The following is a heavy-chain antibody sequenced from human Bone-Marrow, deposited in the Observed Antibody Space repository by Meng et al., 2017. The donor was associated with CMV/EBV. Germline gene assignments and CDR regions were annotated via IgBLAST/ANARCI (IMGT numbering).Heavy chain of an antibody. J-gene: IGHJ4*02. D-gene: IGHD3-3*01. Sequence: GESLKISCAASGFTFSSYAMSWVRQAPGKGLEWVSAISGSGGSTYYADSVKGRFTISRDNSKNTVHLHMNSLRGDDTAIYYCVRGGFGVVIDHWGQGTLVTVS. CDR2: ISGSGGST. CDR1: GFTFSSYA. V-gene: IGHV3-23*01. CDR3: VRGGFGVVIDH.